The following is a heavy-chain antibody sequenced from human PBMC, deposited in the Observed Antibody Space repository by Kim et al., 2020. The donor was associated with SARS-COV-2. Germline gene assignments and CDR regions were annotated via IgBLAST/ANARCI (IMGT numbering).Heavy chain of an antibody. CDR1: GFTFSSYS. Sequence: GGSLRLSCAASGFTFSSYSMNWVRQAPGKGLEWVSSISSSSSYIYYADSVKGRFTISRDNAKNSLYLQMNSLRAEDTAVYYCARWGELRGFDPWGQGTLVTVSS. J-gene: IGHJ5*02. V-gene: IGHV3-21*01. CDR3: ARWGELRGFDP. CDR2: ISSSSSYI. D-gene: IGHD1-26*01.